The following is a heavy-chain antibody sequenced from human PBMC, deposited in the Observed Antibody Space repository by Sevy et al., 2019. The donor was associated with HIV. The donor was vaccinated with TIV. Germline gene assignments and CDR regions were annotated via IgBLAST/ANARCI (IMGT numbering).Heavy chain of an antibody. V-gene: IGHV3-30*18. D-gene: IGHD2-2*01. Sequence: GGSLRLSCAASGFTFSSYGMHWVRQAPGKGLEWVAVISYDGSNKYYADSVKGRFTISRDNSKNTLYLQMNSLRAEDTAVYYCANSPTSTPNHFDYWGQGTLVTVSS. CDR1: GFTFSSYG. CDR2: ISYDGSNK. CDR3: ANSPTSTPNHFDY. J-gene: IGHJ4*02.